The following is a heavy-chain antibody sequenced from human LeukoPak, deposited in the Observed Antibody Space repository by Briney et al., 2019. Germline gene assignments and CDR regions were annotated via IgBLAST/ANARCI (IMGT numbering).Heavy chain of an antibody. CDR2: IWYDGSKK. D-gene: IGHD3-22*01. Sequence: GRSLRLSCAASGFTFTNFGLHWVRQAPGKGLEWVAVIWYDGSKKYYADSVKGRFTISRDNSKNTLYLQMNGLRADDTSVYYCARDYYDRSGYFYFDSWGQGTLVTVSS. CDR3: ARDYYDRSGYFYFDS. J-gene: IGHJ4*02. CDR1: GFTFTNFG. V-gene: IGHV3-33*01.